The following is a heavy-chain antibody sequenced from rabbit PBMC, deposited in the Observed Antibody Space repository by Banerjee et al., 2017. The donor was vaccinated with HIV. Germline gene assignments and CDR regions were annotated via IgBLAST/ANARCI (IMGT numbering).Heavy chain of an antibody. J-gene: IGHJ4*01. Sequence: QQQLVESGGGLVQPEGSLTLTCKASGFTLSSYWMWWVRQAPGKGLEWIACINTITGDTVYATWAKGRFTISKTSSTTVTLQMTSLTYADTATYFCARDSGWGDLNLWGPGTLVTVS. V-gene: IGHV1S45*01. D-gene: IGHD4-1*01. CDR3: ARDSGWGDLNL. CDR2: INTITGDT. CDR1: GFTLSSYW.